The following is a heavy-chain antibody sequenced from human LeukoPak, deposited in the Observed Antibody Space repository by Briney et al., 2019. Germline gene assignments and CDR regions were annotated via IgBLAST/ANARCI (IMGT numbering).Heavy chain of an antibody. J-gene: IGHJ2*01. Sequence: PGRSLRLSCGGSGFTLDDYAMHWVRQVPGKGLEWVSCVSWNSGAIDYAESVKGRFTISRDNAKNSLYLQMNSLRTEDTALYFCARDRAYSYGYTYFDLWGRGTLVTVSS. CDR3: ARDRAYSYGYTYFDL. CDR2: VSWNSGAI. V-gene: IGHV3-9*01. CDR1: GFTLDDYA. D-gene: IGHD5-18*01.